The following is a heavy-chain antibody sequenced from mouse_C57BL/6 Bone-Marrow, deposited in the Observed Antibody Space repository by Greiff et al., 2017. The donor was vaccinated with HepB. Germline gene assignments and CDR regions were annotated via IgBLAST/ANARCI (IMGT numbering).Heavy chain of an antibody. J-gene: IGHJ1*03. CDR3: ARGIYYYGSTPYWYFDV. D-gene: IGHD1-1*01. Sequence: EVQLVESGPGLAKPSQTLSLPCSVPGYSITSDYWNWIRKFPGNKLEYMGYISYSGSTYYNPSPKSRISITRDTSKNQYYLQLNSVTTEDTATYYCARGIYYYGSTPYWYFDVWGTGTTVTVSS. CDR2: ISYSGST. CDR1: GYSITSDY. V-gene: IGHV3-8*01.